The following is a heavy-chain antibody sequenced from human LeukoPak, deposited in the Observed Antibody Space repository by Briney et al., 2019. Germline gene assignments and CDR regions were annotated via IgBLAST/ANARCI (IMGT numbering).Heavy chain of an antibody. J-gene: IGHJ6*02. CDR1: GFTFDDYA. V-gene: IGHV3-9*01. CDR2: ISWNSGSI. Sequence: GGSLRLSCAASGFTFDDYAMHWVRQAPGKGLEWVSGISWNSGSIGYADSVKGRFTISRDNAKNSLYLQMNSLRAEDTALYYCAKSRGIYYYYGMDVWGQGTTVTVSS. D-gene: IGHD5-24*01. CDR3: AKSRGIYYYYGMDV.